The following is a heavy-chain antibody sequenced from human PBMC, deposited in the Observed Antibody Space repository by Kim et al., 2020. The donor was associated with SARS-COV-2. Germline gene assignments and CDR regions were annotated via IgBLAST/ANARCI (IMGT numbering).Heavy chain of an antibody. Sequence: GESLKISCKGSGYSFTSYWIGWVRQMPGKGLEWMGIIYPGDSDTRYSPSFQGQVTISADKSISTAYLQWSSLKASDTAMYYCARRVVSGYSSLLSYGMDVWGQGTTVTVSS. V-gene: IGHV5-51*01. CDR3: ARRVVSGYSSLLSYGMDV. CDR1: GYSFTSYW. D-gene: IGHD6-19*01. CDR2: IYPGDSDT. J-gene: IGHJ6*02.